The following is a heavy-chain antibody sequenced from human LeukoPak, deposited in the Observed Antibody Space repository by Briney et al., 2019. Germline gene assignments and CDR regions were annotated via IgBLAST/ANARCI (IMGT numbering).Heavy chain of an antibody. CDR1: GGSISSYY. V-gene: IGHV4-59*01. J-gene: IGHJ3*02. Sequence: SETLSLTCTVSGGSISSYYWSWIRQPPEKGLEWIGNIYYSGSTNYNPSLKSRVTISVDTSKNQFSLRLNSVTAADTAVYYCARPYSSGWRGAFDIWGQGTMVTVSS. CDR2: IYYSGST. D-gene: IGHD6-25*01. CDR3: ARPYSSGWRGAFDI.